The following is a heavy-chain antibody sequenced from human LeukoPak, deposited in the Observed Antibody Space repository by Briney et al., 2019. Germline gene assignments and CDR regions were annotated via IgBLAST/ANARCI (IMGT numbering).Heavy chain of an antibody. CDR2: ISGSGGST. Sequence: GGSLRLSCAASGFTFSSYAMSWVRQPPGKGLEWVSAISGSGGSTYYADSVKGRFTISRDNSKNTLYLQMNSLRADDTAVYYCARLGDSSGYYYYYFDYWGQGTLVTVSS. CDR3: ARLGDSSGYYYYYFDY. J-gene: IGHJ4*02. CDR1: GFTFSSYA. V-gene: IGHV3-23*01. D-gene: IGHD3-22*01.